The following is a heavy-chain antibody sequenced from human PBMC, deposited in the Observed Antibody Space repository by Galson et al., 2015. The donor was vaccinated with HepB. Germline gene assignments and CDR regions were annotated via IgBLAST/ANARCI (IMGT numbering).Heavy chain of an antibody. CDR1: GSTFSDYS. V-gene: IGHV3-11*01. Sequence: SLRLSCAASGSTFSDYSMTWIRQAPGKGLEWVSYISSSGGTTISYADSVKGRLTISRDNAKNSLYLQMNSLRDEDTAVYYCARATLGWFDPWGQGTLVTVSS. CDR2: ISSSGGTTI. CDR3: ARATLGWFDP. J-gene: IGHJ5*02. D-gene: IGHD2/OR15-2a*01.